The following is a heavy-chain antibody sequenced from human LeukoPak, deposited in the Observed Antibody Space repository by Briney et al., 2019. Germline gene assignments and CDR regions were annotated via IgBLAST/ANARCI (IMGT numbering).Heavy chain of an antibody. CDR3: AELGITMIGGV. Sequence: GGSLRLSCATSGFTFSKSWMSWVRQAPGKGLEWVSYISSSGSTIYYADSVKGRFTISRDNAKNSLYLQMNSLRAEDTAVYYCAELGITMIGGVWGKGTTVTISS. CDR1: GFTFSKSW. D-gene: IGHD3-10*02. CDR2: ISSSGSTI. J-gene: IGHJ6*04. V-gene: IGHV3-48*03.